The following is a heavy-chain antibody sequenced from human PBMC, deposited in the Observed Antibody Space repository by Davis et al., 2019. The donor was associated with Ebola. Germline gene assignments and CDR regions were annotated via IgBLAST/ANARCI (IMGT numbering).Heavy chain of an antibody. CDR3: AKDTVVTRGTFDY. V-gene: IGHV3-23*01. J-gene: IGHJ4*02. D-gene: IGHD4-23*01. CDR1: GFTFSSYA. CDR2: ISGSGGST. Sequence: GEPLKISCAASGFTFSSYAMSWVRQAPGMGLEWVSAISGSGGSTYYADSVKGRFTISRDNSKNTLYLQMNSLRAEDTAVYYCAKDTVVTRGTFDYWGQGTLVTVSS.